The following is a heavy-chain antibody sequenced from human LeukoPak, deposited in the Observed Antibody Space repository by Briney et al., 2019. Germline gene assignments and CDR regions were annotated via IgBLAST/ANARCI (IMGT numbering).Heavy chain of an antibody. CDR1: GFTFSSYG. CDR3: AKEGSYYYILTGYYDY. D-gene: IGHD3-9*01. V-gene: IGHV3-30*18. CDR2: ISYDGSNK. Sequence: PGRSLRLSCAASGFTFSSYGMHWVRQAPGKGLEWVAVISYDGSNKYYADSVKGRFTISRDNSKNSLYLQMNSLRAEDTAVYYCAKEGSYYYILTGYYDYWGQGTLVTVSS. J-gene: IGHJ4*02.